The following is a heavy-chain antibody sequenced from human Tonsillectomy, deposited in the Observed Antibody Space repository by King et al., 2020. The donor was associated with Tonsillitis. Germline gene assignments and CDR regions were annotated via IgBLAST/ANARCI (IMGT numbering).Heavy chain of an antibody. Sequence: VQLVESGGGVVQPGRSLRLSCAASGFTFSTYGMHWVRQAPGKGLEWVAVISYDGSNKYYADSVKGRFTISRDNSKNTRYLQMNSLRAEDTAVYYCAKVFNYDNSGSGFDYWGQGTLVTVSS. CDR1: GFTFSTYG. CDR3: AKVFNYDNSGSGFDY. D-gene: IGHD3-22*01. V-gene: IGHV3-30*18. J-gene: IGHJ4*02. CDR2: ISYDGSNK.